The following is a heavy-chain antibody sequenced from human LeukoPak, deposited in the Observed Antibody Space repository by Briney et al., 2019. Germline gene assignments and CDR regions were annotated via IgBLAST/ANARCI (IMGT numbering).Heavy chain of an antibody. V-gene: IGHV3-30*02. CDR2: IRYDGSNK. CDR3: AKDRGSIAVAGYYFDY. J-gene: IGHJ4*02. CDR1: GFTFSSYG. Sequence: GGFLRLSCAASGFTFSSYGMHWVRQAPGKGLEWVAFIRYDGSNKYYADSVKGRFTISRDNSKNTLYLQMNSLRAEDTAVYYCAKDRGSIAVAGYYFDYWGQGTLVTVSS. D-gene: IGHD6-19*01.